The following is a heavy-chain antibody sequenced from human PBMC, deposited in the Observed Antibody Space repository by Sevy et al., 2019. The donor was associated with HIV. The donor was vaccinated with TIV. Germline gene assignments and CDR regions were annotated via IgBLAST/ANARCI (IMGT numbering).Heavy chain of an antibody. V-gene: IGHV3-30*18. J-gene: IGHJ4*02. D-gene: IGHD6-6*01. Sequence: GGSLRLSCAASGFTFSSYGMHWVRQAPGKGLEWVAVISYDGSNKYYADSVKGRFTTSRDNSKNTLYLQMNSLRAEDTAVYYCANPLEYGSSSFDYWGQGTLVTVS. CDR2: ISYDGSNK. CDR3: ANPLEYGSSSFDY. CDR1: GFTFSSYG.